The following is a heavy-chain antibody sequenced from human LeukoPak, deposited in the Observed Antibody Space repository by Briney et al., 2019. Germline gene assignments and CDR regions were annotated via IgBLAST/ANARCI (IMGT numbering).Heavy chain of an antibody. CDR1: GYSISSGYY. J-gene: IGHJ4*02. CDR3: ARGYYDSSGYYRFDY. CDR2: IHHSGST. D-gene: IGHD3-22*01. V-gene: IGHV4-38-2*02. Sequence: SETLSLTCTVSGYSISSGYYWGWIRQPPGKGLEWIGSIHHSGSTYYNPSLKSPVTISVYTSKTQFSLKLSSVTAADTAVYYCARGYYDSSGYYRFDYWGQGTLVTVSS.